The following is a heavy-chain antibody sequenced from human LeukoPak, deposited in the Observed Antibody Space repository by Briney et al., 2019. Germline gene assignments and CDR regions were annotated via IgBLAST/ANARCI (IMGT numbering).Heavy chain of an antibody. D-gene: IGHD2-15*01. V-gene: IGHV3-53*01. CDR1: AFTVSSNY. CDR3: ARTEGSWRGYFDY. Sequence: GSLRLSCAASAFTVSSNYMSWVRQAPGKGLEWVSVIYSGGSTYYADSVKGRFTISRDNSKNTLYLQMNSLRAEDTAVYYCARTEGSWRGYFDYWGPGTLVTVSS. J-gene: IGHJ4*01. CDR2: IYSGGST.